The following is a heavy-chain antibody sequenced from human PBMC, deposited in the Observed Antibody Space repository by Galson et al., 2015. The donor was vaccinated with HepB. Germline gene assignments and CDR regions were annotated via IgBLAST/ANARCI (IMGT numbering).Heavy chain of an antibody. Sequence: SLRLSCAASGFPFSDYPMNWVRQAPGRGLEWVSGISESGVIIYYADSVKGRFTLSRDNSENTLYLQMNSLRVDETAVYYCAKSGFTRGWPGGWFDPRGPGTLVTVFS. CDR1: GFPFSDYP. D-gene: IGHD6-25*01. V-gene: IGHV3-23*01. CDR3: AKSGFTRGWPGGWFDP. J-gene: IGHJ5*02. CDR2: ISESGVII.